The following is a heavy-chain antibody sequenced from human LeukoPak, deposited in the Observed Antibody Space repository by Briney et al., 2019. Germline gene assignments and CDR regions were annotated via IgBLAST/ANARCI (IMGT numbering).Heavy chain of an antibody. V-gene: IGHV4-39*01. CDR3: ARLPGKVESGKAVDY. CDR2: IYYSGIT. D-gene: IGHD6-19*01. J-gene: IGHJ4*02. Sequence: SETLSLTCTVSGGSISSSSYYWVWIRQPPGKGPEWIGTIYYSGITYYNPSLQSRVTISVDTSKNQFSLKLSSVTAADTAVYHCARLPGKVESGKAVDYWGQGTLVTVSS. CDR1: GGSISSSSYY.